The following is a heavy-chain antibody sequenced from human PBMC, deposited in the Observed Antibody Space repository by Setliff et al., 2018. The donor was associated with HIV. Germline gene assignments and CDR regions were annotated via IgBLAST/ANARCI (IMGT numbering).Heavy chain of an antibody. CDR3: ARHAALIKRYHYYYLDV. CDR1: GDSIGTDNYH. V-gene: IGHV4-39*01. Sequence: SETLSLTCTVSGDSIGTDNYHWGWIRQPPGKGLEWIGHTANTDYNPSLKSRVTVSVDTSKNQLSLRLSSVTAADTAVYYCARHAALIKRYHYYYLDVWGKGTTVTVSS. J-gene: IGHJ6*03. CDR2: TANT. D-gene: IGHD5-18*01.